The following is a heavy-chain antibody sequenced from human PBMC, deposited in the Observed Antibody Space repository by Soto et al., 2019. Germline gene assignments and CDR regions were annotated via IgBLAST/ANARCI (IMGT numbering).Heavy chain of an antibody. Sequence: GGSLRLSCAASGFTVSSNYMSWVRQAPGKGLEWVSVIYSGGSTYYADSVKGRFTISRDNSKNTLYLQMNSLRAEDTAVYYCARLVVVAATTYFDYWGQGTLVTVSS. CDR2: IYSGGST. CDR1: GFTVSSNY. D-gene: IGHD2-15*01. V-gene: IGHV3-53*01. J-gene: IGHJ4*02. CDR3: ARLVVVAATTYFDY.